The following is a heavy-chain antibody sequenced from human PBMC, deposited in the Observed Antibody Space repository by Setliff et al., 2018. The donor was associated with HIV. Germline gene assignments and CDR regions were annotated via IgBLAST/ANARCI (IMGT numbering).Heavy chain of an antibody. V-gene: IGHV1-69*13. D-gene: IGHD3-10*01. Sequence: ASVKVSCKASGGTFSSYAISWVRQAPGQGLEWMGGIIPILGTANYAQKFQGRVTITADESTSTAYMELSSLRSEDTAVYYCARGVTLVRGGRGDIWGQGTMVTVSS. CDR2: IIPILGTA. CDR3: ARGVTLVRGGRGDI. CDR1: GGTFSSYA. J-gene: IGHJ3*02.